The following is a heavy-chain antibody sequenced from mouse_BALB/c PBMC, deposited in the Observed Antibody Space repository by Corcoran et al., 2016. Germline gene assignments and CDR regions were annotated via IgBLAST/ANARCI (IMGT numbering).Heavy chain of an antibody. CDR2: INTYTGEP. CDR3: ARHWADYYAMDY. J-gene: IGHJ4*01. D-gene: IGHD4-1*01. CDR1: GYTFTHYG. Sequence: QIQLVQSGPELKKPGETVKISCKASGYTFTHYGMNWVKQAPGKGLKWMGWINTYTGEPTYADDFKGRFAFSLETSASTAYLQINNLKNEDMATYFCARHWADYYAMDYWGQGTSVTVSS. V-gene: IGHV9-1*02.